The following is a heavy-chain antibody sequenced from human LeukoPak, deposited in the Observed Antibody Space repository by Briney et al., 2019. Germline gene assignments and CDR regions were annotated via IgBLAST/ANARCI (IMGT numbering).Heavy chain of an antibody. CDR2: IRYDGSDK. CDR3: AKDEAHTFDY. V-gene: IGHV3-30*02. D-gene: IGHD6-6*01. Sequence: GGSLRLSCAASGFTFSSYGMHWVRQAPGKGLEWVVFIRYDGSDKYYADSVKGRFTISRDNSKNTLYLQMNSLRAEDTAVYYCAKDEAHTFDYWGQGTLVTVSS. J-gene: IGHJ4*02. CDR1: GFTFSSYG.